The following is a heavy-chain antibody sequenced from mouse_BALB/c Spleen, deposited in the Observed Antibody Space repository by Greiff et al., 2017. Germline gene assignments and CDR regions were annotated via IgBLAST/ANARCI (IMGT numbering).Heavy chain of an antibody. D-gene: IGHD2-4*01. CDR2: ISYDGSN. V-gene: IGHV3-6*02. J-gene: IGHJ3*01. CDR3: AREDDYDWFAY. Sequence: EVQLQESGPGLVKPSQSLSLTCSVTGYSITSGYYWNWIRQFPGNTLEWMGYISYDGSNNYNPSLKNRISITRDTSKNQFFLKLNSVTTEDTATYYCAREDDYDWFAYWGQGTLVTVSA. CDR1: GYSITSGYY.